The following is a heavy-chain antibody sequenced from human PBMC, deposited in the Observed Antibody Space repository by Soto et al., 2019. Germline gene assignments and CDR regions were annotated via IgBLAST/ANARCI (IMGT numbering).Heavy chain of an antibody. CDR1: GYTLTELS. Sequence: ASVKVSCKVSGYTLTELSMHWVRQAPGKGLEWMGGFDPEDGETIYAQKFQGRVTMTEDTSTDTAYMELSSLRSEDTAVYYCATNKSHSGWYYFDYWGQGTLVTVSS. CDR2: FDPEDGET. V-gene: IGHV1-24*01. CDR3: ATNKSHSGWYYFDY. D-gene: IGHD6-19*01. J-gene: IGHJ4*02.